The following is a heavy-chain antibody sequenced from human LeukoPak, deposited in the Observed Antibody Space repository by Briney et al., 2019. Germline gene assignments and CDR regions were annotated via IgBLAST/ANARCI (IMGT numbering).Heavy chain of an antibody. CDR3: ARLAAHYGLDV. J-gene: IGHJ6*02. D-gene: IGHD6-13*01. V-gene: IGHV3-53*01. CDR1: GFTVSSNY. CDR2: IYSGAST. Sequence: GGSLRLSCAASGFTVSSNYMSWVRQAAGKGLEWVSVIYSGASTYYADSVKGRFTISRDNSKNTLYLQMNGLRAEDTAVYYCARLAAHYGLDVWGQGTTVTVSS.